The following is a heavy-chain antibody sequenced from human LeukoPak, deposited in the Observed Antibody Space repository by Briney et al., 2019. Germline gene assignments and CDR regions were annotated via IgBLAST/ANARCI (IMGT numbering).Heavy chain of an antibody. CDR2: ISSSGRYI. D-gene: IGHD4-17*01. CDR1: GFTFSRYS. J-gene: IGHJ4*02. V-gene: IGHV3-21*01. CDR3: ARDYYGDYYFDY. Sequence: GGSLRLSCAASGFTFSRYSMNWVRQAPGKGLEWVSSISSSGRYIYYADSVKGRFTISSDNAKNSMYLQMNSLRAEDTAVYYCARDYYGDYYFDYWGQGTLVTVSS.